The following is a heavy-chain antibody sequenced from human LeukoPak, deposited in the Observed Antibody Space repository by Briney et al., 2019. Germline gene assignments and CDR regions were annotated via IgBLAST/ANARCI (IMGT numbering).Heavy chain of an antibody. J-gene: IGHJ4*02. Sequence: GGSLRLSCAASGFTFSNYGMTWVRQAPGKGLVWVSRINSDGSSTSYADSVKGRFTISRDNAKNTLYLQMNSLRAEDTAVYYCARSMSGCSTFDYWGQGTLVTVSS. CDR2: INSDGSST. CDR3: ARSMSGCSTFDY. CDR1: GFTFSNYG. D-gene: IGHD3-3*01. V-gene: IGHV3-74*01.